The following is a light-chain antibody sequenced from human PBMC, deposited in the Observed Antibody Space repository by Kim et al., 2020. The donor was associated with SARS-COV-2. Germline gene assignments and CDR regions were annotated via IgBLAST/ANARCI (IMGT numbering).Light chain of an antibody. CDR1: CSNIGAGYD. Sequence: QRITISCTGSCSNIGAGYDVHWYQQHPGTAPKHLIYGNSNRPSGVPDRFSGSKSGTSASLAITGLQAEDEADYYCQSYDSSLSAYVFGTGTKVTVL. CDR3: QSYDSSLSAYV. CDR2: GNS. J-gene: IGLJ1*01. V-gene: IGLV1-40*01.